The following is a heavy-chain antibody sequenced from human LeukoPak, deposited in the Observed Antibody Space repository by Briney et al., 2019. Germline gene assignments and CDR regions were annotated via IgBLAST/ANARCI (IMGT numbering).Heavy chain of an antibody. Sequence: GGSLRLSCAASGFTFSSYAMSWVRQAPGKGLEWVSSISGGAVTYYADSVKGRFTISRDNSKNTVYLQMNSLRAEDTAVYYCAKEPRVATIEIFDYWGQGTLVIVSS. D-gene: IGHD5-12*01. J-gene: IGHJ4*02. V-gene: IGHV3-23*01. CDR1: GFTFSSYA. CDR2: ISGGAVT. CDR3: AKEPRVATIEIFDY.